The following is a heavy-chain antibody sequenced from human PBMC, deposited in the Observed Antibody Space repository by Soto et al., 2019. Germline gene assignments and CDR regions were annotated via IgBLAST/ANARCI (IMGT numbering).Heavy chain of an antibody. V-gene: IGHV1-69*02. CDR2: IIPILGIA. CDR1: GGTFSSYT. Sequence: QVQLVQSGAEVKKPGSSVKVSCKASGGTFSSYTISWVRQAPGQGLEWMGRIIPILGIANYAQKFQGRVTITADKSTSRGYMEMSSLRPVETGVYYCARGADYGSGSDAFDIEGQLTMVTASS. J-gene: IGHJ3*02. CDR3: ARGADYGSGSDAFDI. D-gene: IGHD3-10*01.